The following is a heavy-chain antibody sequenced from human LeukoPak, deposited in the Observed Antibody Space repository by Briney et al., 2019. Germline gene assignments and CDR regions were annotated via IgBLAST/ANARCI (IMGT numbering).Heavy chain of an antibody. CDR3: ARVAGYSYGTHFDY. Sequence: GGSLRLSCTVSGFTVSSNSMSWVRQAPGKGLEWVSFIYSDNTHYSDSVKGRFTISRDNSKNSLYLQMNSLRAEDTALYYCARVAGYSYGTHFDYWGQGTLVTVSS. D-gene: IGHD5-18*01. J-gene: IGHJ4*02. CDR1: GFTVSSNS. CDR2: IYSDNT. V-gene: IGHV3-53*01.